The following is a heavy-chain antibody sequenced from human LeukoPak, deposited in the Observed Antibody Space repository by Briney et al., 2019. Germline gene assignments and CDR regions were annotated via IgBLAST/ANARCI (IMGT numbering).Heavy chain of an antibody. CDR2: FDPEDGET. D-gene: IGHD5-18*01. V-gene: IGHV1-24*01. CDR3: ATQRIQLWLLGGFWFDP. Sequence: ASVKVSCKVSGYTLTELSMHWVRQAPGKGLEWMGGFDPEDGETIYAQKFQGRVTMTEGTSADTAYMELSSLRSEDAAVYYCATQRIQLWLLGGFWFDPWGQGTLVTVSS. J-gene: IGHJ5*02. CDR1: GYTLTELS.